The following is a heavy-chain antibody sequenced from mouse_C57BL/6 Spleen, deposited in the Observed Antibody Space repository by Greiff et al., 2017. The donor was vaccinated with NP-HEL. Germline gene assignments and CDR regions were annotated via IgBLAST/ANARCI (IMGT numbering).Heavy chain of an antibody. D-gene: IGHD2-4*01. CDR1: GFTFSSYA. V-gene: IGHV5-4*01. CDR3: ARDSNYDSFAY. CDR2: ISDGGSYT. Sequence: EVQRVESGGGLVKPGGSLKLSCAASGFTFSSYAMSWVRHTPEKRLEWVATISDGGSYTYYPDNVKGRFTISRDNAKNNLYLQMSHLKSEDTAMYYCARDSNYDSFAYWGQGTLVTVSA. J-gene: IGHJ3*01.